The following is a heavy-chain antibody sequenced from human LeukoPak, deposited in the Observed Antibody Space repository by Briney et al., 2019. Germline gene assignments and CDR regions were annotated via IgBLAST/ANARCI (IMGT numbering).Heavy chain of an antibody. CDR1: GFNLSAYS. CDR2: ISRSSDAI. Sequence: PGGSLRLSCAASGFNLSAYSMNWVRQAPGKGLEWVSYISRSSDAIYDADSVKGRFTISRDNAKNLLFLQMDSLGVEDTALYYCARGESDHYITLDYWGQGTLVTVSS. CDR3: ARGESDHYITLDY. V-gene: IGHV3-48*01. J-gene: IGHJ4*02. D-gene: IGHD4-11*01.